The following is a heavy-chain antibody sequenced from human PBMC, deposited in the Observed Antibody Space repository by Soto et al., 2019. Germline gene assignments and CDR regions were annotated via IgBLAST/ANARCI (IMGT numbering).Heavy chain of an antibody. CDR3: AKSLVRWGDYYYFMVV. D-gene: IGHD3-16*01. Sequence: EVQLLESGGDLVQSGGSLRLSCAASGFTFSTYVMTWVRQAPGKGLEWVSTISGAGGNTYYADSVKGRFTISRDNSTNTLYLQINSLRAEDTAVYYCAKSLVRWGDYYYFMVVWGKGTTVTVSS. CDR2: ISGAGGNT. J-gene: IGHJ6*03. CDR1: GFTFSTYV. V-gene: IGHV3-23*01.